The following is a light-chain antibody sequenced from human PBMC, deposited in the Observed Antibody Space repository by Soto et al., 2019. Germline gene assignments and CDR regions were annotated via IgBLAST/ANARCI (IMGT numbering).Light chain of an antibody. CDR2: APS. CDR1: QGISSS. J-gene: IGKJ3*01. V-gene: IGKV1-27*01. Sequence: DIPMTQSPSSLSASVGDTVTITCRASQGISSSLAWYQQKAGKVPDLLIYAPSTLQSGVPSHFSGSGSGTDFTLTISSLQPEDVATYYCQEYHSPPFTFGPGTRVEIK. CDR3: QEYHSPPFT.